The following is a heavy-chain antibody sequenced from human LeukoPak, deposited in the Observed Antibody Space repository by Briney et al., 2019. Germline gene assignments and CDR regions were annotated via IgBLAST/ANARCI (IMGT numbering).Heavy chain of an antibody. CDR3: AGAGERKNCGGDCYFDY. Sequence: GASVKVSCKASGGTFSNYAISWVRQAPGQGLEWMGGIIPIFDTPDYAQKFQGRVTITADESTSTAYMELSSLRYEDTAVYYCAGAGERKNCGGDCYFDYWGQGTLVTVSS. CDR2: IIPIFDTP. V-gene: IGHV1-69*13. J-gene: IGHJ4*02. D-gene: IGHD2-21*01. CDR1: GGTFSNYA.